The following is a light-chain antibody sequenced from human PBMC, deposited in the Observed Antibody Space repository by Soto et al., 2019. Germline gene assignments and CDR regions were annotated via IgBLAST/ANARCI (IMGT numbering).Light chain of an antibody. V-gene: IGKV1-5*01. J-gene: IGKJ4*01. Sequence: DIQMTQCPSTLSASLGDRFASTRRASQYVSRSLAWYQQKPGKAPKLLIYDDSTLESGVPSRFSGSGSGTEFTLTISSLQPDDFATYYCQQYKDYWTVGPGTQVEIK. CDR2: DDS. CDR1: QYVSRS. CDR3: QQYKDYWT.